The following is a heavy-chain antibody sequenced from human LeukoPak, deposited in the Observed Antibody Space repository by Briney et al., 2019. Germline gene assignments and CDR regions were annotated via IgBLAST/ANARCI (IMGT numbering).Heavy chain of an antibody. CDR1: GFSFNSPA. V-gene: IGHV3-23*01. D-gene: IGHD1-26*01. J-gene: IGHJ4*02. CDR3: AKDSPVATW. CDR2: ITPSGDGT. Sequence: GGSLRLSCAASGFSFNSPAMSWLRQAPGKGLEWVSSITPSGDGTYYAASVEGRFTISRDNSKNTLYLQMNSLRAEDTAIYYCAKDSPVATWWGQGTLVTVSS.